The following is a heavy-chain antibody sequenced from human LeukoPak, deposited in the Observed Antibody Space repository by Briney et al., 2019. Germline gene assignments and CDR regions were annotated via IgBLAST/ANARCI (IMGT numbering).Heavy chain of an antibody. CDR2: MWYDGSNK. CDR1: GFTFSSYA. D-gene: IGHD2/OR15-2a*01. Sequence: PGGSLRLSCAASGFTFSSYAMHWVRQAPGKGLEWVAVMWYDGSNKYYTDSVKGRFTVSRDNSKNTLYLQMNSLRAEDTAVYYCARDPEYYYYGMDVWGEGTTVTVSS. CDR3: ARDPEYYYYGMDV. V-gene: IGHV3-33*01. J-gene: IGHJ6*04.